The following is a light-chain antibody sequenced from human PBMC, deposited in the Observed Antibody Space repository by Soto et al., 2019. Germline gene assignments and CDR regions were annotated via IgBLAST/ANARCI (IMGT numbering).Light chain of an antibody. J-gene: IGKJ2*01. CDR1: QDISNY. V-gene: IGKV1-33*01. CDR3: QHYDHLAPMYT. CDR2: DAS. Sequence: DIQMTQSPSSLSASVGDRVTITCQASQDISNYLNWYQQKPGKAPKLLIYDASNLETGVPSRFSGSGSGTDFTFTISSLQPEDIATYYCQHYDHLAPMYTFGQGTKLEIK.